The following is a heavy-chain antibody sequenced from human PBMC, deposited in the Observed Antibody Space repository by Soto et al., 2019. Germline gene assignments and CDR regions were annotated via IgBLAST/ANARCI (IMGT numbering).Heavy chain of an antibody. D-gene: IGHD2-21*02. CDR1: GASISSGHYY. CDR3: ARALKLAYCGGDCPHVFDI. Sequence: QVQLQESGPRLVKPSQTLSLTCTVSGASISSGHYYWGWIRQHPGKGLEWIGNIYYSGITYYNPSLKRRVSLSVDASENQFSLRMTSATAADTAVYYCARALKLAYCGGDCPHVFDIWGQGTVVAVS. J-gene: IGHJ3*02. V-gene: IGHV4-31*03. CDR2: IYYSGIT.